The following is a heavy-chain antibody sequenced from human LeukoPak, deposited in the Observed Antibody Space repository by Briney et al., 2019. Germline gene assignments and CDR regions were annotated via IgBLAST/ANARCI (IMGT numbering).Heavy chain of an antibody. Sequence: GGSLRLSCAASGLIFSSYAMTWVRQAPGKGLEWVSSFGLYGGTTHYADSVKGRFTIPRDNSKNTLYLQMTSLRADDTAVYYCVKDSSTTSWYFAFDVWGQGTMVAVSS. D-gene: IGHD2-2*01. CDR1: GLIFSSYA. CDR2: FGLYGGTT. CDR3: VKDSSTTSWYFAFDV. V-gene: IGHV3-23*01. J-gene: IGHJ3*01.